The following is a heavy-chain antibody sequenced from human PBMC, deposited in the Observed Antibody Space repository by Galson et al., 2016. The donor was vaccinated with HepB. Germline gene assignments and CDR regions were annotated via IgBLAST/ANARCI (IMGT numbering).Heavy chain of an antibody. V-gene: IGHV4-30-2*01. CDR3: ARGRSSGGSWHLDS. CDR1: GGSIRTSGYS. J-gene: IGHJ4*02. CDR2: IYHGGGT. D-gene: IGHD2-15*01. Sequence: TLSLTCAVSGGSIRTSGYSWSWIRQPPGQGLEWIGYIYHGGGTFYSSSLKSRATISVDTSKNQFSLNVTFLTAADTGVYYCARGRSSGGSWHLDSWGQGAQVTVSS.